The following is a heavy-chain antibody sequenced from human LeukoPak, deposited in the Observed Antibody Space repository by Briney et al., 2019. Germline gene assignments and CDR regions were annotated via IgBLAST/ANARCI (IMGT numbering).Heavy chain of an antibody. CDR1: GFTFSNYW. CDR2: IKQDGSEK. CDR3: ARDRSGYYYYYMDV. D-gene: IGHD3-3*01. J-gene: IGHJ6*03. V-gene: IGHV3-7*01. Sequence: GGSLRLSCAASGFTFSNYWMSWVRQAPGKGLEWVANIKQDGSEKYYVDSVKGRFTISRDSAKNSLYLQMNSLRAEDTAVYYCARDRSGYYYYYMDVWGKGTTVTVSS.